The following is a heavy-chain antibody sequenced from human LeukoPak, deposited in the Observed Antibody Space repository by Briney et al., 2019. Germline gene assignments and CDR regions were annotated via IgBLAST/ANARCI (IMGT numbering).Heavy chain of an antibody. Sequence: SETLSLTCTVSGDSISGYYWSWVRQPPGKGLQWIGYIHHSGSTYNNLSLKSRVTISVDTSKRQFSLKLTSVTAADTAVYYCARGRYYDSTGYHLWGGDAFDIWGQGTMVTVSS. D-gene: IGHD3-22*01. V-gene: IGHV4-59*01. J-gene: IGHJ3*02. CDR2: IHHSGST. CDR3: ARGRYYDSTGYHLWGGDAFDI. CDR1: GDSISGYY.